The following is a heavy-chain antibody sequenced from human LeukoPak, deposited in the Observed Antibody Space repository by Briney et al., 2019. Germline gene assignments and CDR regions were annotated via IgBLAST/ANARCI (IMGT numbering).Heavy chain of an antibody. CDR3: AKDRNPHRVAGANLLDY. Sequence: GGSLRLSFAASGFTFSSYAMSWVRQATGEGLEWVLGISGSGGTTYYADSVKGRFTISRDNSKNTLYVQMNSLRDEDTATYYCAKDRNPHRVAGANLLDYWGQGTLVIVSS. CDR1: GFTFSSYA. CDR2: ISGSGGTT. D-gene: IGHD6-19*01. V-gene: IGHV3-23*01. J-gene: IGHJ4*02.